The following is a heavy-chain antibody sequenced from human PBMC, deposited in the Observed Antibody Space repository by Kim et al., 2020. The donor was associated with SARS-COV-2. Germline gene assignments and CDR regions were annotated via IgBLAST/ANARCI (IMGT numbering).Heavy chain of an antibody. J-gene: IGHJ5*02. D-gene: IGHD6-19*01. Sequence: SETLSLTCTVSGGSISSYYWSWIRQPPGKGLEWIGYIYYSGSTNYNPSLKSRVTISVDTSKNQFFLKLSSVTAADNAVYYCSRWQWVVRRGLDPWGQG. CDR1: GGSISSYY. CDR2: IYYSGST. CDR3: SRWQWVVRRGLDP. V-gene: IGHV4-59*13.